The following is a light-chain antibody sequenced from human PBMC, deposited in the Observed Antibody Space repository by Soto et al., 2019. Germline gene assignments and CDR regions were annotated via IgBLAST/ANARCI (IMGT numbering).Light chain of an antibody. Sequence: QSALTQPRSVSGSPGQSVTISCTGTSSDVGGYNYVSWYQQHPGKAPKVMIYDVSKRPSGVPDRFSGSKSGNTASLTISGLQSEDEAEYYCCSYAGSNTLEVFGGGTKLTVL. J-gene: IGLJ2*01. CDR3: CSYAGSNTLEV. CDR1: SSDVGGYNY. V-gene: IGLV2-11*01. CDR2: DVS.